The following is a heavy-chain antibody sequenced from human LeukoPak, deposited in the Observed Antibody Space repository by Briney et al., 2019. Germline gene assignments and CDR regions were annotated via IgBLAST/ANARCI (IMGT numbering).Heavy chain of an antibody. Sequence: GASVKVSCKASGYTFTSYGISWVRQAPGQGLEWMGWISAYNGNTNYAQKLQGRVTMTTDTSTSTAYMELRSLRSDDTAVYYCARDDYYYDSSGYYIALIDYWGQGTLVTVSS. D-gene: IGHD3-22*01. J-gene: IGHJ4*02. CDR2: ISAYNGNT. CDR1: GYTFTSYG. CDR3: ARDDYYYDSSGYYIALIDY. V-gene: IGHV1-18*01.